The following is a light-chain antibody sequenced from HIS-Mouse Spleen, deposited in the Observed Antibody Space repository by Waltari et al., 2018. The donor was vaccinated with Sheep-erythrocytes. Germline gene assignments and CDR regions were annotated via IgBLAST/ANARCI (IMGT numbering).Light chain of an antibody. V-gene: IGLV2-14*01. CDR1: SSDVGGYNY. J-gene: IGLJ1*01. CDR3: CSYAGSYNHV. CDR2: GVS. Sequence: QSALTQPASVSGSPGQSITISCTGTSSDVGGYNYVSWYQQHPGKAPKLMIYGVSIRPSGVSNRFSGSKSGNTASLTISGLQADDEADYYCCSYAGSYNHVFATGTKVTVL.